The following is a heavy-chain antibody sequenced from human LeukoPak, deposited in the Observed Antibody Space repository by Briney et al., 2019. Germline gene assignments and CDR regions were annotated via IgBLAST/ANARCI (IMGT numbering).Heavy chain of an antibody. CDR3: AKEMGRGYLGGVFDI. Sequence: PGGSLRLSCAASGFNFDDYAMHWVRQAPGKGLEWVSLMSVDGDSTYYADSVKGRFTISRDNSKNSLYLQMNSLRAEDNGMYYCAKEMGRGYLGGVFDIWGQGTMVTVS. V-gene: IGHV3-43*02. D-gene: IGHD3-10*01. J-gene: IGHJ3*02. CDR2: MSVDGDST. CDR1: GFNFDDYA.